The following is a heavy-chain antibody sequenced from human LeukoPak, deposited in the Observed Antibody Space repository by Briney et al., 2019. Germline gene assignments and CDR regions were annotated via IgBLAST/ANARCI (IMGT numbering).Heavy chain of an antibody. CDR2: ISGSGGST. D-gene: IGHD6-13*01. J-gene: IGHJ4*02. CDR3: ASRIATAGSVDY. Sequence: GGSLRLSCAASGFTFSSYAMSWVRQAPGKGLEWVSAISGSGGSTYYADSVKGRFTISRDNSKNTLHLQMNTLRAEDTAVYYCASRIATAGSVDYWGQGTLVTVSS. CDR1: GFTFSSYA. V-gene: IGHV3-23*01.